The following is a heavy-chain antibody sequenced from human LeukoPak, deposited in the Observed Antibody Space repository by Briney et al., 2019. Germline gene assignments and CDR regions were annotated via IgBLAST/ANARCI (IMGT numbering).Heavy chain of an antibody. D-gene: IGHD3-22*01. Sequence: KEPGPALVKPTQTLTLTCTFSGFSLSTSGMRVSWIRQPPGKALEWLARIDWDDDKFYSTSLKTRLTISKDTSKNQVVLTMTNMDPVDTATYYCAQTYYYDSRNSYYFDYWGQGTLVTVSS. CDR3: AQTYYYDSRNSYYFDY. J-gene: IGHJ4*02. V-gene: IGHV2-70*04. CDR2: IDWDDDK. CDR1: GFSLSTSGMR.